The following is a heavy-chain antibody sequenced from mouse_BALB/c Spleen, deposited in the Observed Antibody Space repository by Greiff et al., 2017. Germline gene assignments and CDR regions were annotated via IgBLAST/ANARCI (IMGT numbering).Heavy chain of an antibody. CDR2: ISSGGST. CDR3: ARGGLLLYFDY. CDR1: GFTFSSYA. Sequence: EVQRVESGGGLVKPGGSLKLSCAASGFTFSSYAMSWVRQTPEKRLEWVASISSGGSTYYPDSVKGRFTISRDNARNILYLQMSSLRSEDTAMYYCARGGLLLYFDYWGQGTTLTVSS. D-gene: IGHD2-3*01. J-gene: IGHJ2*01. V-gene: IGHV5-6-5*01.